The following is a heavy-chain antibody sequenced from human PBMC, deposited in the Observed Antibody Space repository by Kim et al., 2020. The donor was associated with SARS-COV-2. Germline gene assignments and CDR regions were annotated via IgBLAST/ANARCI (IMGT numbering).Heavy chain of an antibody. V-gene: IGHV3-43*02. CDR2: ISGDGGST. J-gene: IGHJ3*02. CDR1: GFTFDDYA. Sequence: GGSLRLSCAASGFTFDDYAMHWVRQAPGKGLEWVSLISGDGGSTYYADSVKGRFTISRDNSKNSLYLQMNSLRTEDTALYYCAKDIQYYYDSSGYSVGSAFDIWGQGTMVTVSS. CDR3: AKDIQYYYDSSGYSVGSAFDI. D-gene: IGHD3-22*01.